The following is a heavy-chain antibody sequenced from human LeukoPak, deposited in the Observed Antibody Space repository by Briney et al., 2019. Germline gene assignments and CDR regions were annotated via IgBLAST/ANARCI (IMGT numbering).Heavy chain of an antibody. CDR2: ISYDASNK. Sequence: ALRLSCAASGFTFSSYAMHWVRQAPGKGLEWVSVISYDASNKYYADSVKGRFTISRDNSKNTLYLQMNSLRAEDTAVYYCAKIPSYDFWSGYYTLDYWGQGTLVTVSS. V-gene: IGHV3-30-3*02. CDR1: GFTFSSYA. J-gene: IGHJ4*02. CDR3: AKIPSYDFWSGYYTLDY. D-gene: IGHD3-3*01.